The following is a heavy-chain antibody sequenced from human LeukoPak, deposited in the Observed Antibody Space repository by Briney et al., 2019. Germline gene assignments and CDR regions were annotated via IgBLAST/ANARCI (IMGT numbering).Heavy chain of an antibody. Sequence: PGGSLRLSCAASGFTFSDYYMSWIRQAPGKGLEWVSYISSSGSTIYYADSVKGRFTISRDNAKNSLYLQMNSLRAEDTAVYYCARGYCSSTRTSCYLYPYYFDYWGQGNVVTVSA. V-gene: IGHV3-11*04. CDR2: ISSSGSTI. CDR1: GFTFSDYY. D-gene: IGHD2-2*01. J-gene: IGHJ4*02. CDR3: ARGYCSSTRTSCYLYPYYFDY.